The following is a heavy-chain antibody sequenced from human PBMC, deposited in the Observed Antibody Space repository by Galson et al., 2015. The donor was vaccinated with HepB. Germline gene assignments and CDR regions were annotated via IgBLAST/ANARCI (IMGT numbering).Heavy chain of an antibody. D-gene: IGHD3-22*01. CDR1: GFSLSTSGMC. V-gene: IGHV2-70*11. CDR3: ARSPYYYDSSGFDY. Sequence: PALVKPTQTLTLTCTFSGFSLSTSGMCVSWIRQPPGKALEWLARIDWDDDKYYSTSLQTRLTISKDTYKNQLVLTMTNMDPVDTATYYCARSPYYYDSSGFDYWGQGTLVTVSS. CDR2: IDWDDDK. J-gene: IGHJ4*02.